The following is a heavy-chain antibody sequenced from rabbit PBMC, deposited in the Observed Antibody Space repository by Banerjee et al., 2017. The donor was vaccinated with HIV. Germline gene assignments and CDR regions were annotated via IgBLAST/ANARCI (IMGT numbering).Heavy chain of an antibody. V-gene: IGHV1S45*01. D-gene: IGHD4-1*01. CDR1: GFSFSSSYY. CDR3: ARDLAGVIGWNFDL. J-gene: IGHJ4*01. CDR2: IYAGNNGSP. Sequence: QEQLAESGGDLVKPGASLTLTCTASGFSFSSSYYICWVRQAPGKGLEWIGCIYAGNNGSPYYASWAKGRFTISKTSSTTVTLQMTSLTAADTATYFCARDLAGVIGWNFDLWGPGTLVTVS.